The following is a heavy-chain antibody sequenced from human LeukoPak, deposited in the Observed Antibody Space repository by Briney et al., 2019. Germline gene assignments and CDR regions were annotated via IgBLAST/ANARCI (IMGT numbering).Heavy chain of an antibody. J-gene: IGHJ4*02. CDR3: ARLPRYDFWS. V-gene: IGHV3-23*01. Sequence: GGSLRLSCAASGFIFSSYAMTWVRQAPGKGLEWVSGISGSGGSTYYADSVKGRFTISRDNSKNTLYLQMNSLRAEDTAVYYCARLPRYDFWSWGQGTLVTVSS. D-gene: IGHD3-3*01. CDR1: GFIFSSYA. CDR2: ISGSGGST.